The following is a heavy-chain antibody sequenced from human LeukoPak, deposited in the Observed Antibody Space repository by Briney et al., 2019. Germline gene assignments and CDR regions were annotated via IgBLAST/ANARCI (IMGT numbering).Heavy chain of an antibody. J-gene: IGHJ4*02. CDR3: ARDSSYYGSGSYYV. CDR2: IYSGGST. D-gene: IGHD3-10*01. CDR1: GFTVSSNY. V-gene: IGHV3-66*01. Sequence: GGSLRLSCTASGFTVSSNYMGGGRQAPGKGLGWVSVIYSGGSTYYADSVQGRFTISRDNSKNTLYLQMNSLRVEDTAVYYCARDSSYYGSGSYYVWGQGTLVTVSS.